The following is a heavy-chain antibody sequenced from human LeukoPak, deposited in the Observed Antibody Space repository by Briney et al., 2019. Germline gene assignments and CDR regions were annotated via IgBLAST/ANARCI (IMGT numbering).Heavy chain of an antibody. V-gene: IGHV1-3*01. Sequence: ASVKVSCKASGYTFTNYVMHWVRQAPGQRLEWMGWINAGNSNTKYSQKFQGRVTITRDTSASTAYMELSSLRSEDTAVYYCARREGFDFWGQGTLVTVSS. CDR1: GYTFTNYV. CDR2: INAGNSNT. CDR3: ARREGFDF. J-gene: IGHJ4*02.